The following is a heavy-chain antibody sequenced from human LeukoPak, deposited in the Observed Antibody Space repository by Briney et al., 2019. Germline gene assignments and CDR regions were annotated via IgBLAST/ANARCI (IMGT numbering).Heavy chain of an antibody. J-gene: IGHJ5*02. V-gene: IGHV3-74*01. CDR2: INSDWSSP. D-gene: IGHD2-15*01. Sequence: GGSLRLSCAASGFTFSSYWMRWVRQAPGKGLVRVSRINSDWSSPSYADSVKGRFPISRYHAKNTLYLQMNSLRAEDTDVYYCARDSLTPGSWFDLWGQGTLVTVSS. CDR1: GFTFSSYW. CDR3: ARDSLTPGSWFDL.